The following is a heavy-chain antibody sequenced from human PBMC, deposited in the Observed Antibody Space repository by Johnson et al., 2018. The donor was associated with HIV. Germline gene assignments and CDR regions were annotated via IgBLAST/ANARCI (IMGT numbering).Heavy chain of an antibody. V-gene: IGHV3-66*01. D-gene: IGHD6-13*01. CDR1: EFTFGDYD. J-gene: IGHJ3*01. CDR2: IYGAGRT. Sequence: VQLVESGGGVVRPGESLGLSCAASEFTFGDYDMAWVRVAPGKGLEWVSIIYGAGRTYYADSVKGRCTISRDNSNNTLYLQMNSLRAEDTAVYYCARAIAAAGSSLEDDAWGQGTMVTVSS. CDR3: ARAIAAAGSSLEDDA.